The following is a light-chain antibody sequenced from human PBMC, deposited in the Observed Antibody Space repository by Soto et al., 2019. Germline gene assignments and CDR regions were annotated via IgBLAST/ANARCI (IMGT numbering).Light chain of an antibody. V-gene: IGLV2-18*01. J-gene: IGLJ1*01. CDR3: SLYTTNSTFV. Sequence: QSALTQPPSVSGSPGQSVTISCTGTSSDVGRYNRVSWYQQPPGTAPKLLIYEVRNRPSGVPDRFSGSRSANTASLTISGLQAEGEADYYCSLYTTNSTFVFGAGTKLTVL. CDR1: SSDVGRYNR. CDR2: EVR.